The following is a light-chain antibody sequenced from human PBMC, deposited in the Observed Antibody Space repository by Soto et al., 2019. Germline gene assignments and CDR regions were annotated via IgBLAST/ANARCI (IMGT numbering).Light chain of an antibody. J-gene: IGKJ4*01. CDR1: QGISSY. Sequence: DIQLTQSPSFLSASVGDRVTITCRASQGISSYLAWYQQKPRKAPEVLIYDASSLESGVPSRFSGSGYGTEFTLTISSLQPDDFATYYCQQYNTYSSLTFGGGTKVDIK. CDR3: QQYNTYSSLT. V-gene: IGKV1-9*01. CDR2: DAS.